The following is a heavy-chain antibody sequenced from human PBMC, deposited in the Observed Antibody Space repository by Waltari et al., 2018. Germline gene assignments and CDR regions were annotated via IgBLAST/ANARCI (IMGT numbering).Heavy chain of an antibody. CDR3: ARGRGEWLLTVYYYYYMDV. Sequence: QVQLQESGPGLVKPSETLSLTCTVSGGSISSYYWSWIRQPPGKGLEWIGYIYYSGSTNYNPSLKSRVTISVDTSKNQFSLKLSSVTAADTTVYYCARGRGEWLLTVYYYYYMDVWGKGTTVTVSS. CDR1: GGSISSYY. CDR2: IYYSGST. V-gene: IGHV4-59*01. D-gene: IGHD3-3*01. J-gene: IGHJ6*03.